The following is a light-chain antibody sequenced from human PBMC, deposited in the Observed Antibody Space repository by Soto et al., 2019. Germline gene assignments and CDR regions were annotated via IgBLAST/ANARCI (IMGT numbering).Light chain of an antibody. Sequence: EIVLTQSPGTLSLSPGDTATLSCRASQSLRNNYIAWYQQKPGQAPRLLMSGGSTRASGIPNRFRASGSGTDFTLIITKLEPEDFAVSYCQQYDDSPPPTFGGGTKLDIK. CDR3: QQYDDSPPPT. V-gene: IGKV3-20*01. CDR2: GGS. J-gene: IGKJ4*01. CDR1: QSLRNNY.